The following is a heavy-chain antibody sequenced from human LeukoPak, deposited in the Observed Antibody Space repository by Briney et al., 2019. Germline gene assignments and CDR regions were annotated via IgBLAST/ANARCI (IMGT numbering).Heavy chain of an antibody. D-gene: IGHD2-2*01. J-gene: IGHJ4*02. V-gene: IGHV1-18*01. CDR2: ISAYNGNT. CDR3: ARDWVRYCSSTSCWSFDY. Sequence: ASVKVSCKASGYTFTSYGISWVRLAPGQGLEWMGWISAYNGNTNYAQKLQGRVTMTTDTSTSTAYMELRSLRSDDTAVYYCARDWVRYCSSTSCWSFDYWGQGTLVTVSS. CDR1: GYTFTSYG.